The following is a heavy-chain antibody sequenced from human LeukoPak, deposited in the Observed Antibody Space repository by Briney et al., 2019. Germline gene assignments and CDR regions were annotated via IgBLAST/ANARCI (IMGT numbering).Heavy chain of an antibody. CDR1: EFSVGSNY. V-gene: IGHV3-66*01. CDR3: ARDRMITFGGVNYYFDS. Sequence: GGSLRLSCAASEFSVGSNYMTWVRQAPGKRLEWVSLIYSGGSTYYADSVKGRFTISRDNSKNTLDLQMHSLRPEDTALYYCARDRMITFGGVNYYFDSWGQGTLVTVSS. D-gene: IGHD3-16*01. J-gene: IGHJ4*02. CDR2: IYSGGST.